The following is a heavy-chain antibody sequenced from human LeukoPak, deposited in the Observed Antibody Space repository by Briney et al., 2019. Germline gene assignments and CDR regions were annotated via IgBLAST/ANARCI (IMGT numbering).Heavy chain of an antibody. CDR2: IKQDGSET. V-gene: IGHV3-7*01. D-gene: IGHD4/OR15-4a*01. CDR3: ARVEDYDAPDY. CDR1: GFTFSSYW. J-gene: IGHJ4*02. Sequence: GGSLRLSCAASGFTFSSYWMSWVRQAPGKGLEWVANIKQDGSETYYVDSVKGRFTISRDNAKNSLYLQMHSLRAEDTAAYYCARVEDYDAPDYWGQGTLVTVSS.